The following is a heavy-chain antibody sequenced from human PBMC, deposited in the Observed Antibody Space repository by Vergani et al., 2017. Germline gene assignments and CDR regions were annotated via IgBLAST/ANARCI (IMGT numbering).Heavy chain of an antibody. CDR2: IYYSGST. Sequence: QLQLQESGPGLVKPSETLSLTCTVSGGSISSSSYYWGWIRQPPGKGLEWIGSIYYSGSTYYNPSLKSRVTISVDTSKNQFSLQLSSVTAADTAVYYCARRRDSWYPSPTSHFDYWGQGTLVTVSS. CDR3: ARRRDSWYPSPTSHFDY. J-gene: IGHJ4*02. D-gene: IGHD6-13*01. CDR1: GGSISSSSYY. V-gene: IGHV4-39*01.